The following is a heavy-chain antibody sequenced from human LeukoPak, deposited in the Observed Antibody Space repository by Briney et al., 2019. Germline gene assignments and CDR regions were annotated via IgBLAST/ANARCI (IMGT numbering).Heavy chain of an antibody. CDR2: ISAYNGNT. CDR1: GYTFTSYG. V-gene: IGHV1-18*01. D-gene: IGHD1-1*01. CDR3: ARAVGFTWHDHNFDP. Sequence: ASVKVSCKASGYTFTSYGISWVRQAPGQGREGMGGISAYNGNTNYAQKLQGRVTMTTDTSTSTAYLELRSLTSDATDVYYCARAVGFTWHDHNFDPWGQGTLVTVSS. J-gene: IGHJ5*02.